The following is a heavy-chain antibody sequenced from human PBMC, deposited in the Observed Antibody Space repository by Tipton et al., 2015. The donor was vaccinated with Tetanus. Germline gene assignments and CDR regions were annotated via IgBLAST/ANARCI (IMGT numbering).Heavy chain of an antibody. J-gene: IGHJ4*02. CDR2: VFHSGRP. CDR1: GGSIETNNFH. D-gene: IGHD5-18*01. Sequence: TLSLTCSVSGGSIETNNFHWGWIRQPPGKGLEWIGTVFHSGRPTINPSLKSRLTMSVDTSKNQFSLRLASVTVADTAAYYCVRHLTYTYTSRYFDYWGLGTLVTVSS. CDR3: VRHLTYTYTSRYFDY. V-gene: IGHV4-39*01.